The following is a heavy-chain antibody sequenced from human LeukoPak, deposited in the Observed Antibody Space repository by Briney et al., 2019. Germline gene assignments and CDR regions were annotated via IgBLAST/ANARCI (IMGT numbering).Heavy chain of an antibody. CDR2: ISSSSGYI. CDR1: GFTFSTYS. D-gene: IGHD6-19*01. CDR3: GRGSSGWTGVIFDY. J-gene: IGHJ4*02. Sequence: GGSLGLSCAASGFTFSTYSMNWVRQAPGKGLEWVSSISSSSGYIYYADSVKGRFTISRDNAKNSLYLQMNSLRAEDTAVYYCGRGSSGWTGVIFDYWGQGTLVTVSS. V-gene: IGHV3-21*01.